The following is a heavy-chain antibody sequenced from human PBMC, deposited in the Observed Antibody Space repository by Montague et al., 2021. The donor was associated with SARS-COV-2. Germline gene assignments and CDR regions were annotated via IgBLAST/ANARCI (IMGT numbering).Heavy chain of an antibody. V-gene: IGHV5-51*01. CDR3: ARHVGITMVRGVIISDYYYGMDV. CDR1: GYSFTSYW. CDR2: IYPGDSDT. J-gene: IGHJ6*02. Sequence: QSGAEVKKPGESLKISCKGSGYSFTSYWIGWVRQMPGKGLEWMGXIYPGDSDTRYSPSFQGQVTISADKSISTAYLQWSSLKASDTAMYYCARHVGITMVRGVIISDYYYGMDVWGQGTTVTVSS. D-gene: IGHD3-10*01.